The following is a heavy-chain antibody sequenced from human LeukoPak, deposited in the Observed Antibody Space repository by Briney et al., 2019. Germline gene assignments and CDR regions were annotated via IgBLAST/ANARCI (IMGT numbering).Heavy chain of an antibody. CDR1: GGSFSSYA. Sequence: SVKVSCKTSGGSFSSYAISWVRQAPGQGLEWMGGIIPIFGTANYAQKFEGRVTITADESTSTAYMELSSLRSEDTAVYYCAREGEGETNDYWGQGTLVTVSS. CDR2: IIPIFGTA. V-gene: IGHV1-69*13. J-gene: IGHJ4*02. CDR3: AREGEGETNDY. D-gene: IGHD3-16*01.